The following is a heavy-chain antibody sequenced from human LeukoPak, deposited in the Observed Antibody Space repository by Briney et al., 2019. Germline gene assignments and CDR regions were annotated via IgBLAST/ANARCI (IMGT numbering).Heavy chain of an antibody. V-gene: IGHV5-10-1*04. D-gene: IGHD2-2*01. J-gene: IGHJ4*02. CDR1: GYSFTSYW. Sequence: GESLRVSCKGSGYSFTSYWISWVRQMPGKGLEWMGTIDPSDSYTNYSPSFQGQVTMSADKSINTAYLQWSSLKASDTAMYYCARRQGCSSTSCPPDSWGQGTLVTVSS. CDR3: ARRQGCSSTSCPPDS. CDR2: IDPSDSYT.